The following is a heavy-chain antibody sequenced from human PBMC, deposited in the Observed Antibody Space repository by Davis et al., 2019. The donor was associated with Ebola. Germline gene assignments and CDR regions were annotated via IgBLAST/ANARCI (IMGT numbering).Heavy chain of an antibody. D-gene: IGHD1-7*01. CDR1: GFTVSSNY. J-gene: IGHJ4*02. Sequence: GESLKISCAASGFTVSSNYMSWVRQAPGKGLEWVSVIYSGGSTYYADSVKGRFTISRDNSKNTLYLQMNSLRAEDTAVYYCTLTRTTLDYWGQGTLVSVSS. V-gene: IGHV3-53*01. CDR3: TLTRTTLDY. CDR2: IYSGGST.